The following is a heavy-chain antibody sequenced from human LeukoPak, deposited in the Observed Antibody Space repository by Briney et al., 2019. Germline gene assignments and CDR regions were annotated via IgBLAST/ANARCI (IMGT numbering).Heavy chain of an antibody. CDR3: ARDPGGWNHHFDY. Sequence: GGSLRLSCAASGFTFSSYGMHWVRQAPGKGLEWVAVIWYDGSNKYYADSVKGRFTISRDNSKNTLYLQMNSLRAEDTAVYYCARDPGGWNHHFDYSGQGTLVTVSS. D-gene: IGHD1-14*01. CDR1: GFTFSSYG. V-gene: IGHV3-33*01. J-gene: IGHJ4*02. CDR2: IWYDGSNK.